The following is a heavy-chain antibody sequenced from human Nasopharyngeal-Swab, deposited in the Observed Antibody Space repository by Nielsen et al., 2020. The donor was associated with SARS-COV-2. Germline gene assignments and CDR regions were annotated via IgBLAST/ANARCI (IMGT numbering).Heavy chain of an antibody. CDR3: ARVPKVVGAFDI. CDR2: IWYDGSNK. V-gene: IGHV3-33*01. Sequence: WIRQPPGKGLEWVAVIWYDGSNKYYADSVKGRFTISRDNSKNTLYLQMNSLRAEDTAVYCCARVPKVVGAFDIWDQGTMVTVSS. J-gene: IGHJ3*02. D-gene: IGHD2-15*01.